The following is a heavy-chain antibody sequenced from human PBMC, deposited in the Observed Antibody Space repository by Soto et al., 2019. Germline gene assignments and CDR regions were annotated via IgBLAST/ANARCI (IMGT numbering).Heavy chain of an antibody. CDR2: ISSNSAYI. D-gene: IGHD6-13*01. J-gene: IGHJ5*02. Sequence: GGSLRLSCAASGFTFRSFTMNWVRQAPGKGLEWVSTISSNSAYIYYTDALRGRFTISRDNAKNSLHLQMNSLRAEDTAGYYCTRDASRDSSARGWFDPWGPGTLVTVSS. CDR3: TRDASRDSSARGWFDP. CDR1: GFTFRSFT. V-gene: IGHV3-21*01.